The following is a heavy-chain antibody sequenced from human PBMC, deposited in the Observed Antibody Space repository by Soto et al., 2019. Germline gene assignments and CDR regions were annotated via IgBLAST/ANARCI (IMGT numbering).Heavy chain of an antibody. CDR3: TTDIWLGYCSSTSCYGGENWFDP. CDR1: GFTFSNAW. J-gene: IGHJ5*02. V-gene: IGHV3-15*01. D-gene: IGHD2-2*01. Sequence: GGSLRLSCAASGFTFSNAWMSWVRQAPGKGLEWVGRIKSKTDGGTTDYAAPVKGRFTISRDDSKNTLYLQMNSLKTEDTAVYYCTTDIWLGYCSSTSCYGGENWFDPWGQGTLVTVSS. CDR2: IKSKTDGGTT.